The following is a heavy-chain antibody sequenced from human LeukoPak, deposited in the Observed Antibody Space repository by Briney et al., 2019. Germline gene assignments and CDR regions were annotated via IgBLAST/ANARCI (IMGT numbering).Heavy chain of an antibody. Sequence: GGFLRLSCAASGFTFSSYWMSWVRQAPGKGLEWVANIKQDGSEKYYVDSVKGRFTISGDNAKNSLYLQMNSLRAEDTAVYYCARDQYCSGGSCYSYYYYGMDVWGQGTTVTVSS. CDR2: IKQDGSEK. V-gene: IGHV3-7*04. CDR1: GFTFSSYW. D-gene: IGHD2-15*01. CDR3: ARDQYCSGGSCYSYYYYGMDV. J-gene: IGHJ6*02.